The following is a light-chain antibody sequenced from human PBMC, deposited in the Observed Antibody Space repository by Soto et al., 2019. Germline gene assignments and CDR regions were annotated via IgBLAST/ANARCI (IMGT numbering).Light chain of an antibody. V-gene: IGKV1-9*01. CDR3: QQLNAYRIT. CDR2: AAS. Sequence: IQLTQSPSSLSASVGARVTITCRASQAISSHLAWYQQEPGKAPKLLIYAASTLQSGVPSRFSGSGFGTDFTLNISSLQPEDLAAYYCQQLNAYRITFGQGTRLEIK. J-gene: IGKJ5*01. CDR1: QAISSH.